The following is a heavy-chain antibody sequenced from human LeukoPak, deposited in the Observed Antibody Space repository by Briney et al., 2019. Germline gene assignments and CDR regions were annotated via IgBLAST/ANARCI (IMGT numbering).Heavy chain of an antibody. CDR1: GFXFSSXG. V-gene: IGHV3-30*18. J-gene: IGHJ4*02. CDR3: AKDQNYYDSSGYRFFDY. Sequence: RXXCXASGFXFSSXGXHWVRQAXXXXXEWVAVXSYDGSNKYYAASVKGRFTISRDNSKNTLYLQMNSLRAEDTAVYYCAKDQNYYDSSGYRFFDYWGQGTLVTVSS. CDR2: XSYDGSNK. D-gene: IGHD3-22*01.